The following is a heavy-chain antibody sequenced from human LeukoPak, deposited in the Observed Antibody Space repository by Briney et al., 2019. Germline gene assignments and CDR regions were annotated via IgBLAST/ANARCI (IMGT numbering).Heavy chain of an antibody. CDR3: ASHSLITMVRGVPYFDY. CDR1: GFTFSSYA. V-gene: IGHV3-53*01. J-gene: IGHJ4*02. D-gene: IGHD3-10*01. CDR2: IYSGGST. Sequence: PGGSLRLSCAASGFTFSSYAMSWVRQAPGKGLEWVSVIYSGGSTYYADSVKGRFTISRDNSKNTLYLQMNSLRAEDTAVYYCASHSLITMVRGVPYFDYWGQGTLVTVSS.